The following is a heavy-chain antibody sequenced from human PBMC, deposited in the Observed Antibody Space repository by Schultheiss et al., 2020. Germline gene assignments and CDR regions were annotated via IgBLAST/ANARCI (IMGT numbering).Heavy chain of an antibody. D-gene: IGHD2-2*01. CDR1: GFTFSSYG. CDR2: ISGSGGST. Sequence: GGSLTLSCAASGFTFSSYGMHWVRQAPGKGLEWVSAISGSGGSTYYADSVKGRFTISRDNAKNSLCLQMNSLRAEDTAVYYCARVAEYCSSTSCQEGYDYWGQGTLVTVSS. J-gene: IGHJ4*02. CDR3: ARVAEYCSSTSCQEGYDY. V-gene: IGHV3-21*01.